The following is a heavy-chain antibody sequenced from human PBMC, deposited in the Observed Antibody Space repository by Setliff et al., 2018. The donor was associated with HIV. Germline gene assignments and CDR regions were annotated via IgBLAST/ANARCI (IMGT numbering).Heavy chain of an antibody. CDR1: GFTFDDFG. Sequence: GGSLRLSCAASGFTFDDFGMSWVRQGPGKGLEWVSSINWNGGSTGYADSVKGRFTISRDNSKNTLYLRLNSLRAEDTAIYYCAKDLGNYYYMDVWGKGTTVTVSS. V-gene: IGHV3-20*04. J-gene: IGHJ6*03. D-gene: IGHD3-10*01. CDR3: AKDLGNYYYMDV. CDR2: INWNGGST.